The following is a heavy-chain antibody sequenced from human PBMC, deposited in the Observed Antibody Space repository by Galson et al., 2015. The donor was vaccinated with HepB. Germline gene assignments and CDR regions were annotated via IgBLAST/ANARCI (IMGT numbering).Heavy chain of an antibody. V-gene: IGHV3-74*01. CDR3: TRDSRYYDFWRGSDC. D-gene: IGHD3-3*01. J-gene: IGHJ4*02. CDR1: GFTFSSYW. CDR2: INGDGSSR. Sequence: SLRLSCAASGFTFSSYWMHWVRQVPGKGLVWVSRINGDGSSRSYADSVKGRFTLSRDNAKGTLYLQMNSLRADDTAGYFCTRDSRYYDFWRGSDCWGQGTLVTVSS.